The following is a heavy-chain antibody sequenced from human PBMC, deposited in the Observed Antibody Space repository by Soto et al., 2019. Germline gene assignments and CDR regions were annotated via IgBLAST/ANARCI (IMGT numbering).Heavy chain of an antibody. J-gene: IGHJ5*02. CDR3: ASQKTVIRGPLSSNWFDP. CDR1: GYTFTDYW. Sequence: LKISCKGYGYTFTDYWIGWVRQMPGKGLELIGLIYPGDSDTRYSPSFQGRVTISADKSISTAFLQWSSLRASDTAMYYCASQKTVIRGPLSSNWFDPWGQGTLVTISS. V-gene: IGHV5-51*01. D-gene: IGHD1-1*01. CDR2: IYPGDSDT.